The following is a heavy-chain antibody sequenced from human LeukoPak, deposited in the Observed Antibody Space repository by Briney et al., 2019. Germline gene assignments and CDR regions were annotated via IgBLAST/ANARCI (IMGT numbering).Heavy chain of an antibody. CDR1: GFNFSNYW. CDR3: AREGLWVGLDSGKTRQAYWES. D-gene: IGHD2-21*01. J-gene: IGHJ3*01. Sequence: GGSLRLSCAASGFNFSNYWMSWARQAPGKGLKWVANKKEDGSEKYYADSVKGRFTISRDNAKNSLNLQMNSLRAEDTAVYYCAREGLWVGLDSGKTRQAYWESWGQGTMVTVSS. V-gene: IGHV3-7*04. CDR2: KKEDGSEK.